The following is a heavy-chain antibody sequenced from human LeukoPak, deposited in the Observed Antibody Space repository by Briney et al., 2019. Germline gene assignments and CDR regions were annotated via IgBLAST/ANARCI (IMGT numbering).Heavy chain of an antibody. J-gene: IGHJ4*02. Sequence: GSSVKVCCKASGGTFSSYAISWVRQAPGQGLEWMGGIIPIFGTANYAQKFQGRVTITADESTSTAYMELGSLRSEDTAVYYCARFPAAGTAGDMDYWGQGTLVTVSS. CDR3: ARFPAAGTAGDMDY. D-gene: IGHD6-13*01. CDR1: GGTFSSYA. V-gene: IGHV1-69*01. CDR2: IIPIFGTA.